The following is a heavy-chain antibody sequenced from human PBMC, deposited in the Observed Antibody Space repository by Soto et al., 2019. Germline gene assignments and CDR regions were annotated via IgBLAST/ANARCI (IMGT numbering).Heavy chain of an antibody. CDR2: IWYDGSNK. Sequence: QVQLVESGGGVVQPGRSLRLSCAASGFTFSTYGMHWVRQAPDKGLEWVAVIWYDGSNKYYADSVKGRFTISRDNSKNTLYLQMNSRRAEDTAVYYCASEYCSGGRCYYYGMDVWGQGTTVTVSS. D-gene: IGHD2-15*01. CDR1: GFTFSTYG. V-gene: IGHV3-33*01. J-gene: IGHJ6*02. CDR3: ASEYCSGGRCYYYGMDV.